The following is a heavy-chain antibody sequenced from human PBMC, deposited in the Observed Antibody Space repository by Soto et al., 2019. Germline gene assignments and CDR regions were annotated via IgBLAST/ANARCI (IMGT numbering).Heavy chain of an antibody. J-gene: IGHJ5*02. Sequence: QTLSLTCAISGDRVSSNTASWNCIIHSPSRFLEWLGRTYFRSKWYNDYAVSVKSRIIINPDTSNNQFSLQLNSVTPEDTAVYFCAKGDNLGPKTGYAFDPWGQGIMVTVSS. CDR2: TYFRSKWYN. CDR3: AKGDNLGPKTGYAFDP. V-gene: IGHV6-1*01. D-gene: IGHD5-12*01. CDR1: GDRVSSNTAS.